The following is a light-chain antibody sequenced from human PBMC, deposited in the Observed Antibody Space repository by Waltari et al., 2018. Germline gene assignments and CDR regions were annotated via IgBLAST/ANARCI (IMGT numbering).Light chain of an antibody. Sequence: LVFTQSPGTLSFSPGERAPLSRRASQSVSSSYLAWYQQKPGQAPRLLIYGASSRATGIPDRFSGSGSGTDFTLTISRLEPEDFAVYYCQQYGSSPPTFGQGTKVEIK. J-gene: IGKJ1*01. CDR2: GAS. CDR1: QSVSSSY. CDR3: QQYGSSPPT. V-gene: IGKV3-20*01.